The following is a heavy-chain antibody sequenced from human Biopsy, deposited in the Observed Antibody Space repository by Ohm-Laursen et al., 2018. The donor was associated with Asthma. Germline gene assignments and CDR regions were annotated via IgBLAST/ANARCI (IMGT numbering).Heavy chain of an antibody. CDR1: GGSFSGYY. D-gene: IGHD2-2*01. V-gene: IGHV4-34*01. Sequence: LSLTCAVYGGSFSGYYWSWIRQPPGKGLEWIGEINHSGSTNYNPSLKSRVTISVDTSKNQFSLKLSSVTAADTAVYYCARAGQCSSTSCYNPGWLDPWGQGTLVTVSS. J-gene: IGHJ5*02. CDR3: ARAGQCSSTSCYNPGWLDP. CDR2: INHSGST.